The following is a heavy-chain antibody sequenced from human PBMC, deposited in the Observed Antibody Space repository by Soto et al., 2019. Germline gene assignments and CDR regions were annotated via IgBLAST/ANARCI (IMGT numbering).Heavy chain of an antibody. J-gene: IGHJ6*02. V-gene: IGHV4-61*01. CDR3: ARADYDFWSGYSTYGMDV. Sequence: PSETLSLTCTVSGGSVSSGSYYWSWIRQPPGKGLEWIGYIYYSGSTNYNPSLKSRVTISVDTSKNQFSLKLSSVTAADTAVYYCARADYDFWSGYSTYGMDVWGQGTTVTV. D-gene: IGHD3-3*01. CDR1: GGSVSSGSYY. CDR2: IYYSGST.